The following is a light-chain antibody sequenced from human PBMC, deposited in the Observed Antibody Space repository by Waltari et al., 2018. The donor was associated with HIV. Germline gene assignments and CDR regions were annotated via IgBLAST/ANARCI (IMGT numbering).Light chain of an antibody. CDR2: WAS. CDR1: QSVLYNSNNKNY. J-gene: IGKJ2*03. Sequence: DIGMTQSPDSLAVSLGERVTINCKSSQSVLYNSNNKNYLAWYQQKPRQPPKLLIYWASTRESGVPDRFSGSGSGTDFTLTISSLQAEDVAVYYCQQYYSTLYSFGQGTKLEIK. V-gene: IGKV4-1*01. CDR3: QQYYSTLYS.